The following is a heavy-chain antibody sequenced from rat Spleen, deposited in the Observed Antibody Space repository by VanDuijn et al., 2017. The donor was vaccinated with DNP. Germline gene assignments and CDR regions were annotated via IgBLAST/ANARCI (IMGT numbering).Heavy chain of an antibody. CDR1: GFSLTKYG. CDR3: SRDRDSTGIRTWYFDF. CDR2: ISSGGST. D-gene: IGHD1-4*01. V-gene: IGHV2S12*01. Sequence: QVQLKESGPGLVQPSQTLSLTCTVSGFSLTKYGISWVRQFPGKGLEWIAAISSGGSTYYNSVFKSRLSISRDTSKSQVFLKMNSLQTEDTAIYFCSRDRDSTGIRTWYFDFWGPGTMVTVSS. J-gene: IGHJ1*01.